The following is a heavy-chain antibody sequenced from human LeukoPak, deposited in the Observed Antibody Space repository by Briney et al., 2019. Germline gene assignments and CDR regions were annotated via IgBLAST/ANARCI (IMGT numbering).Heavy chain of an antibody. J-gene: IGHJ3*02. Sequence: SETLSLTCTVSGGSISSYYWSWIRQPPGKGLEWIGYIYYSGSTDYNPSLKSRVTVSVDTSKNQFSLKLSSVTAADTAVYYCARADDAFDIWGQGTMVTVSS. CDR2: IYYSGST. CDR1: GGSISSYY. V-gene: IGHV4-59*01. CDR3: ARADDAFDI.